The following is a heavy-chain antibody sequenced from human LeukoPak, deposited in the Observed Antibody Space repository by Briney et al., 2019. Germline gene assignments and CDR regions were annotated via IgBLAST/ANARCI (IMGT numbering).Heavy chain of an antibody. V-gene: IGHV1-3*01. CDR2: INPGNGNT. CDR1: GYTSTSSV. D-gene: IGHD4-23*01. CDR3: ARPLRSTVITPFQY. Sequence: ASVKVSCKTSGYTSTSSVIHWVRQAPGQRPEWMGRINPGNGNTKYSQKFQGRVTITTDTSASTAYMELSSLRSEDTAVYYCARPLRSTVITPFQYWGQGTLVTVSP. J-gene: IGHJ1*01.